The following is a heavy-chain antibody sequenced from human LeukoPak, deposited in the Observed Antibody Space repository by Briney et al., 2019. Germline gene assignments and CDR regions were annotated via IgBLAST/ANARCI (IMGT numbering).Heavy chain of an antibody. V-gene: IGHV1-46*01. CDR3: ARATLYDYYFYY. D-gene: IGHD5/OR15-5a*01. CDR1: GYTFTSYY. J-gene: IGHJ4*02. Sequence: ASVKVSCKASGYTFTSYYIHWVRQAPGQGLEWMGIINPSGGSTSYAQKFQGRVTMTRDTSANTVYMELSGLRFEDTAVYYCARATLYDYYFYYWGQGTLVTVSS. CDR2: INPSGGST.